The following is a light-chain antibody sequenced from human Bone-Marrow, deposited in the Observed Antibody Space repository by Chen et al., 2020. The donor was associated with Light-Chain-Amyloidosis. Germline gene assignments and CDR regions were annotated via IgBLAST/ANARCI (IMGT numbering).Light chain of an antibody. J-gene: IGKJ1*01. Sequence: EIVLTQSPGTLSLSPGERATLSCRASPSLSSRYLAWYQQQLGQAPRLLIYDASSRATGIPDRFSGSGSGTDFTLTISRLEPEDFAVYYCQQYASSPWTFGQGTKVGMK. V-gene: IGKV3-20*01. CDR3: QQYASSPWT. CDR1: PSLSSRY. CDR2: DAS.